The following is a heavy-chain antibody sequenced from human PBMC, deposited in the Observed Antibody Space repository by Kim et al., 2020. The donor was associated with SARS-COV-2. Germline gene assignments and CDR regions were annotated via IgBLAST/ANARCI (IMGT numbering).Heavy chain of an antibody. Sequence: SETLSLTCAVYGGSFSGYYWSWIRQPPGKGLEWIGEINHSGSTNYNPSLKSRVTISVDTSKNQFSLKLSSVTAADTAVYYCARESDGSGGDSYWGQGTLVTVSS. J-gene: IGHJ4*02. CDR1: GGSFSGYY. CDR2: INHSGST. V-gene: IGHV4-34*01. CDR3: ARESDGSGGDSY. D-gene: IGHD2-21*02.